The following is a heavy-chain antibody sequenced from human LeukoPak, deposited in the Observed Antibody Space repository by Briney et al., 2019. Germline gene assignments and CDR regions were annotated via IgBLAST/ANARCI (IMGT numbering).Heavy chain of an antibody. D-gene: IGHD2-15*01. V-gene: IGHV3-33*01. J-gene: IGHJ3*02. Sequence: GGSLRLSCAASGFTFSSYGMHWVRQAPGKGLEWVAVIWYDGSNKYYADSVKGRFTISRDNAKNTLYLQMNSLRAEDTAVYYCARDGYCSGGSCYLVAFDIWGQGTMVTVSS. CDR1: GFTFSSYG. CDR2: IWYDGSNK. CDR3: ARDGYCSGGSCYLVAFDI.